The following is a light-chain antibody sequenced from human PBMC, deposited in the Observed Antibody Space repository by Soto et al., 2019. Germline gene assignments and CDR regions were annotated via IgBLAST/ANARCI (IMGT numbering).Light chain of an antibody. CDR2: GAS. V-gene: IGKV3-20*01. Sequence: ESVLMQSQGTVSLSPGERATLSCRASQSVTSDYLAWYQQKPGQAPRLLIHGASSRANGIPDRFSGSGSGTDFTLTISRLEPEDLAVYYCQQYGRTVGQGTKVDIK. J-gene: IGKJ1*01. CDR3: QQYGRT. CDR1: QSVTSDY.